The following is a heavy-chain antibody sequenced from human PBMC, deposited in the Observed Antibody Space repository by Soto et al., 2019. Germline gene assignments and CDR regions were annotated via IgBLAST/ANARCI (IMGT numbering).Heavy chain of an antibody. D-gene: IGHD6-19*01. CDR2: IYHSGST. Sequence: QVQLQESGPGLVKPSGTLSLTCAVSGGSISSSNWWSWVRQPPGKGLEWIGEIYHSGSTNYNPSLKRRVTRSVDKSKNQCSLKLSSVTAADTAVYSCARVAVAGTRVDYWGQGTLVTVSS. J-gene: IGHJ4*02. V-gene: IGHV4-4*02. CDR3: ARVAVAGTRVDY. CDR1: GGSISSSNW.